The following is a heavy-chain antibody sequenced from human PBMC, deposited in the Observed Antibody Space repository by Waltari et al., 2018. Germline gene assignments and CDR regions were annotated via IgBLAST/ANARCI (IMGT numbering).Heavy chain of an antibody. V-gene: IGHV4-31*03. Sequence: QVQLQESGPGLVKSSQTLSLACTVSGGSISSGGYCWSWIRQHPEKGLEGIGYSYSSGSTQYTPPLKSRVTISVDTSKNQFSLKLSSLTAADTAVYYCARRGGRYNWFDPWGQGTLVTVSS. CDR3: ARRGGRYNWFDP. CDR1: GGSISSGGYC. CDR2: SYSSGST. D-gene: IGHD3-16*01. J-gene: IGHJ5*02.